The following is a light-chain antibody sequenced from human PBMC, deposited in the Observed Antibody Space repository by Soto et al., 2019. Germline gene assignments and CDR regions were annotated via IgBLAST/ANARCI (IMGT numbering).Light chain of an antibody. CDR1: QSLLHSNGYNY. CDR3: MQTRQTPFT. CDR2: LGS. J-gene: IGKJ3*01. V-gene: IGKV2-28*01. Sequence: DIVMTQSPLSLPVTPGEPASISCRSSQSLLHSNGYNYFDWYLQKPGQSPQLLIYLGSYRASGVPDRFSGSGSGTDFTLTISRVEAEDVGVYYCMQTRQTPFTFGPGTKVDIK.